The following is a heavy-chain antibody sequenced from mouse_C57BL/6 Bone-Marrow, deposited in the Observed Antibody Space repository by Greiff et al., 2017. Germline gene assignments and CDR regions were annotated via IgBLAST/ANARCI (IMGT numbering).Heavy chain of an antibody. Sequence: QVQLQQPGAELVKPGASVKMSCKASGYTFTSYWITWVKQRPGQGLEWIGDIYPGSGSTNYNEKFKSKATLTVDTSSSTAYMQLSSLTSEDAAVYYCARGDYDYDGCAYWGQGTLVTVSA. D-gene: IGHD2-4*01. CDR3: ARGDYDYDGCAY. CDR2: IYPGSGST. J-gene: IGHJ3*01. CDR1: GYTFTSYW. V-gene: IGHV1-55*01.